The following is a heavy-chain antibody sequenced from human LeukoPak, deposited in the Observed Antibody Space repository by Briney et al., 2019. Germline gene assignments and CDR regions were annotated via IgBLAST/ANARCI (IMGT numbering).Heavy chain of an antibody. CDR1: RGSPLAAK. D-gene: IGHD1-14*01. J-gene: IGHJ4*01. CDR2: IYTSGNT. Sequence: SETLSLTPTLPRGSPLAAKWSSGSQPAGKGLEWIGRIYTSGNTKFNPSLRSRATISVDTSKNQFSLKVTSLTAADTAIYYCASYSERPGYPEYSFDYWGHGTLVTVSS. V-gene: IGHV4-4*07. CDR3: ASYSERPGYPEYSFDY.